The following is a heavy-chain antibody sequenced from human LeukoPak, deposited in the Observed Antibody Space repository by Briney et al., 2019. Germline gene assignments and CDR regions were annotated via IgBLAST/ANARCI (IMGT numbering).Heavy chain of an antibody. V-gene: IGHV4-39*07. CDR3: AEEYYYGRVAFDI. D-gene: IGHD3-10*01. J-gene: IGHJ3*02. Sequence: SETLSLTCTVSAGSISSSNYYWGWIRQPPGKGLEWIGSIYYSGSTYYNPSLKSRVTISVDTSKSQFSLKLSSVTAADTAVYYCAEEYYYGRVAFDIWGQGTMVTVSS. CDR2: IYYSGST. CDR1: AGSISSSNYY.